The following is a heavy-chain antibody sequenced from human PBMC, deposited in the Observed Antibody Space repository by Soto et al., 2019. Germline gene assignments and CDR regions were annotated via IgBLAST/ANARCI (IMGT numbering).Heavy chain of an antibody. V-gene: IGHV1-18*04. CDR3: AREGYDYVWGSALQAVDI. CDR2: ISAYNGNT. J-gene: IGHJ3*02. D-gene: IGHD3-16*01. CDR1: GETFTSNA. Sequence: GAAVTLSSGASGETFTSNAISWVRQAPGQGLEWMGWISAYNGNTNYAQKLQGRVTMTTDTSTSTAYMELRSLRSDDTAVYYCAREGYDYVWGSALQAVDIWGKGTMGHVS.